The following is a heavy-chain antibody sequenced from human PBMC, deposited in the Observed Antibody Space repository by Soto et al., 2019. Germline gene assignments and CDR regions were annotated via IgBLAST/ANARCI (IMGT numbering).Heavy chain of an antibody. CDR3: ARDSYYYDSSGYYPVTQFDY. CDR2: ISSSSSTI. J-gene: IGHJ4*02. V-gene: IGHV3-48*02. CDR1: GFTFSSYS. Sequence: GGSLRLSCAASGFTFSSYSMNWVRQAPGKGLEWVSYISSSSSTIYYADSVKGRFTISRDNAKNSLYLQMNSLRDEDTAVYYCARDSYYYDSSGYYPVTQFDYWGQGTLVTVPQ. D-gene: IGHD3-22*01.